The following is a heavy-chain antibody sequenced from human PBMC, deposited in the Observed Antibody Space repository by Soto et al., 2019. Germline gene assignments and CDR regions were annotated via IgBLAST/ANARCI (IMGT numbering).Heavy chain of an antibody. Sequence: SLRLSCAASGFTFSSYAMHWVRQAPGKGLEWVAVISYDGSNKYYADSVKGRFTISRDNSKNTLYLQMNSLRAEDTAVYYCARADPATEYYYYGMDVWGQGTTVTVSS. CDR1: GFTFSSYA. J-gene: IGHJ6*02. D-gene: IGHD5-18*01. CDR3: ARADPATEYYYYGMDV. CDR2: ISYDGSNK. V-gene: IGHV3-30-3*01.